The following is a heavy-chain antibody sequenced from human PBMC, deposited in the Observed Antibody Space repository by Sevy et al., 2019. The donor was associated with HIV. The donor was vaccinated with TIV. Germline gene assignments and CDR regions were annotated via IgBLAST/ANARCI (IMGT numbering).Heavy chain of an antibody. CDR1: GFTFSGSA. D-gene: IGHD2-2*01. J-gene: IGHJ3*02. Sequence: GGSLRLSCAASGFTFSGSAMHWVRQASGKGLEWVGRIRSNANSYETAYAASVKGRFTISRDDSKNTAYLQMNSLKTEDTAVYYCTRQGDIVLVPAAIRGAFDIWGQGTMVTVSS. CDR2: IRSNANSYET. CDR3: TRQGDIVLVPAAIRGAFDI. V-gene: IGHV3-73*01.